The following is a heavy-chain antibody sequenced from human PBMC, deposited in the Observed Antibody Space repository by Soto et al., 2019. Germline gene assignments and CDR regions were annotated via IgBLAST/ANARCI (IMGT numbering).Heavy chain of an antibody. CDR1: GGPISSSSYY. Sequence: PSETLSLTCTVSGGPISSSSYYWGWIRQPPGKGLEWIGSIYYSGSTYYNPSLKSRVTISVDTSKNQFSLKLSSVTAADTAVYYCARQASSDNGYNYWGSDAFDIWGQGTMVTVSS. CDR2: IYYSGST. D-gene: IGHD5-12*01. V-gene: IGHV4-39*01. CDR3: ARQASSDNGYNYWGSDAFDI. J-gene: IGHJ3*02.